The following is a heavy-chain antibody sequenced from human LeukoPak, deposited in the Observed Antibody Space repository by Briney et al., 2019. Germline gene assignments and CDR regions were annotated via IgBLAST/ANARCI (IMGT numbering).Heavy chain of an antibody. J-gene: IGHJ3*02. V-gene: IGHV1-69*06. CDR2: IIPIFGTA. D-gene: IGHD6-13*01. CDR1: GYTFTSYG. Sequence: ASVKVSCKASGYTFTSYGISWVRQAPGQGLEWMGGIIPIFGTANYAQKFQGRVTITADKSTSTAYMELSSLRSDDTAVYYCRIAAGAHVFDIWGQGTMVTVSS. CDR3: RIAAGAHVFDI.